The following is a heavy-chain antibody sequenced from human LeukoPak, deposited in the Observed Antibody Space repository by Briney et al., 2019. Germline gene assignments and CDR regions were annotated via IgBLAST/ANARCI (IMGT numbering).Heavy chain of an antibody. J-gene: IGHJ4*02. CDR1: GYSFTTYW. CDR2: IYPDDSDA. V-gene: IGHV5-51*01. CDR3: ARQGYCSSTSCYVDF. D-gene: IGHD2-2*01. Sequence: GESLKIPCKASGYSFTTYWLAWVRKMPGKGLEWMGIIYPDDSDARYRPSFQGQVTISADKSISTAYLQWSSLKASDTAMYYCARQGYCSSTSCYVDFWGQGTLVTVSS.